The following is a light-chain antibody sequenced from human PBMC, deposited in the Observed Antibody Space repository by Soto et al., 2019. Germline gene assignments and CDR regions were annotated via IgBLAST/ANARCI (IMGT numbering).Light chain of an antibody. V-gene: IGKV1-27*01. Sequence: DIQMTQSPSSLSASVGDRVTITCRASQGISNFLAWYQQKPGRVPKLLIYAASTLQSGVPSRFSGSGSGTDFTLTISSLQPEDVATYYCQKYNSAPPLTFGGGTKVDIK. CDR3: QKYNSAPPLT. J-gene: IGKJ4*01. CDR2: AAS. CDR1: QGISNF.